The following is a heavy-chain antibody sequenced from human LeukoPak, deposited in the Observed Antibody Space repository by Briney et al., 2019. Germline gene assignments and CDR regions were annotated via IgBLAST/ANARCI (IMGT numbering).Heavy chain of an antibody. CDR2: IKEDGSQK. CDR3: VRYRREGLYYFDY. V-gene: IGHV3-7*01. J-gene: IGHJ4*02. CDR1: GFTFSSYF. Sequence: PGGSLRLSCAASGFTFSSYFMGWVRQAPGKGLEWVANIKEDGSQKYYVDSVRGRFTISRDNADNSLYLQMNSLTAEDTAVYYCVRYRREGLYYFDYWGQGTLVTVSS.